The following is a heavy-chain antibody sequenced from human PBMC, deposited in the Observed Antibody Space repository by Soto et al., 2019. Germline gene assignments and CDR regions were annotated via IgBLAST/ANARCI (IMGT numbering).Heavy chain of an antibody. CDR2: ICPGGST. CDR1: NGTISNYY. D-gene: IGHD2-15*01. J-gene: IGHJ4*02. V-gene: IGHV4-4*07. CDR3: ARASVGPPGGGSWIMPFDF. Sequence: PSVTRSLTCSVSNGTISNYYWSWIRQSAERGLEWIGRICPGGSTNYNPSLKSRVTMSVDTSKNHFSLRLTSVTAADTAEYYCARASVGPPGGGSWIMPFDFWGQGTRVTVSS.